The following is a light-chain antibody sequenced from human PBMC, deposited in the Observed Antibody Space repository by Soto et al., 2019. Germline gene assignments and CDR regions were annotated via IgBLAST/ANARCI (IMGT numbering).Light chain of an antibody. CDR3: LQYGSSPYT. CDR1: QSVSSSY. CDR2: GAS. V-gene: IGKV3-20*01. J-gene: IGKJ2*01. Sequence: EIVLTQSPGTLSLSPGERATLSCRASQSVSSSYLAWYQQKPGQAPRLLIYGASSRASGIPDRFSGSGSGTDFTFTISRLEPEDFAVYYCLQYGSSPYTFGQGTMVEIK.